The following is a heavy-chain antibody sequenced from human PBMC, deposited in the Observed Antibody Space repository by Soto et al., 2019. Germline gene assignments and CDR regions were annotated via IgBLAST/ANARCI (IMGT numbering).Heavy chain of an antibody. CDR3: ASRHCSGGSCYNHGFDS. Sequence: SETLSLTCTVSGASLSSISYYWGWIRQPPGKGLEWVGSIFFTGNIYYNPSLKSRVTISVDTSRNQFSLMVNSVTAADTAVYYCASRHCSGGSCYNHGFDSWGQGALVTVSS. CDR2: IFFTGNI. CDR1: GASLSSISYY. J-gene: IGHJ4*02. D-gene: IGHD2-15*01. V-gene: IGHV4-39*01.